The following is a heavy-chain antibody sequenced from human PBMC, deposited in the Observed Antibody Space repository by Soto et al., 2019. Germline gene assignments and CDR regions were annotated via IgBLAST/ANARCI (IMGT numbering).Heavy chain of an antibody. Sequence: GGSLRLSCAASGFTFSSYGMLWVRQAPGKGLEWVAVISYDGSNKYYADSVKGRFTISRDNSKNTLYLQMNSLRAEDTAVYYCATERYSSSSPDFDYWAQGT. V-gene: IGHV3-30*03. CDR1: GFTFSSYG. D-gene: IGHD6-6*01. J-gene: IGHJ4*02. CDR3: ATERYSSSSPDFDY. CDR2: ISYDGSNK.